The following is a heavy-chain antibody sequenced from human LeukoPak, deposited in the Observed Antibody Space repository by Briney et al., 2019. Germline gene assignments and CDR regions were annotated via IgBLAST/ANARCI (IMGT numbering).Heavy chain of an antibody. Sequence: GGSLRLSCAASGFTFSSYEMNWVRQAPGKGLEWVSYISSSGSTIYYADSVKGRFTISRDNAKNSLYLQMNSLRAEDTAVYYCAKDRLGSSSPTGGFDYWGQGTLVTVSS. CDR3: AKDRLGSSSPTGGFDY. D-gene: IGHD6-13*01. CDR2: ISSSGSTI. CDR1: GFTFSSYE. J-gene: IGHJ4*02. V-gene: IGHV3-48*03.